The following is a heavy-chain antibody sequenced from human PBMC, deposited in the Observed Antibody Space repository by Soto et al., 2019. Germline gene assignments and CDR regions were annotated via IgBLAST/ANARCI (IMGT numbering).Heavy chain of an antibody. D-gene: IGHD6-6*01. Sequence: QVELVQSGAEVKKPGSSVKVSCKAYGGTFSSYSISWVRQAHGQGLEWMGGIIPIFGTANYAQKFQGRVTITADESTSTAYMELSSLRSEDTAVYYCAIEYSSSPPYYPIGYWGQGTLVTVSS. CDR2: IIPIFGTA. V-gene: IGHV1-69*01. CDR3: AIEYSSSPPYYPIGY. J-gene: IGHJ4*02. CDR1: GGTFSSYS.